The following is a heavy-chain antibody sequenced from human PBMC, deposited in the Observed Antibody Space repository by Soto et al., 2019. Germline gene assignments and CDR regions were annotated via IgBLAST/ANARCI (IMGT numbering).Heavy chain of an antibody. V-gene: IGHV3-30*18. Sequence: GGSLRLSCAASGFTFSSYGMHWVRQAPGKGLEWVAVISYDGSNKYYADSVKGRFTISRDNSKNTLYLQMNSLRAEDTAVYYCAKEELDCSGGSCYSFYYMDVWGKGTTVTVSS. J-gene: IGHJ6*03. CDR3: AKEELDCSGGSCYSFYYMDV. CDR1: GFTFSSYG. CDR2: ISYDGSNK. D-gene: IGHD2-15*01.